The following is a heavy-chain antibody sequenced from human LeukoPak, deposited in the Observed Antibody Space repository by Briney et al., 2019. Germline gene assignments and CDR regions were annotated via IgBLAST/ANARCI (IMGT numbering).Heavy chain of an antibody. Sequence: GGSQRLSRAASGFTLSSHWMSWVRQAPGKGPEWVANIKQDGSEKHYVAAVTGRFPHPRKHAKSSLYLQMNSLRAEDTAVYYCARGSARFDESYYYYYMDVWGKGTTVTVSS. CDR3: ARGSARFDESYYYYYMDV. CDR1: GFTLSSHW. V-gene: IGHV3-7*01. D-gene: IGHD3-10*01. CDR2: IKQDGSEK. J-gene: IGHJ6*03.